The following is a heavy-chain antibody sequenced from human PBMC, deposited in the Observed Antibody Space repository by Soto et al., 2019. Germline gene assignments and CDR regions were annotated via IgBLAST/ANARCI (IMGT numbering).Heavy chain of an antibody. D-gene: IGHD4-17*01. Sequence: QVQLVQSGAEVKKPGASVKVSCTASGYTFTSYDINWVRQATGQGLEYLGWRNPNSGNTGYVQKFQGTVTRTRNTSISTAYMELSSPRSADTAVDYCARGFEHGNYAMWFDPWGQGTLVTVSS. CDR2: RNPNSGNT. V-gene: IGHV1-8*01. J-gene: IGHJ5*02. CDR3: ARGFEHGNYAMWFDP. CDR1: GYTFTSYD.